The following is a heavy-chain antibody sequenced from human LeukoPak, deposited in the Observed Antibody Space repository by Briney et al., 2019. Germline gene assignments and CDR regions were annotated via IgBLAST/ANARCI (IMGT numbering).Heavy chain of an antibody. J-gene: IGHJ4*02. CDR3: ARSPYCSSTSCYPFDY. D-gene: IGHD2-2*01. CDR2: ISAYNGNT. CDR1: GYTFTSYG. V-gene: IGHV1-18*01. Sequence: ASVKVSCKASGYTFTSYGISWVRQAPGQGLEWMGWISAYNGNTNYAQKLQGRVTMTTDTSTSTAYMELRSLRSDDTAVYYCARSPYCSSTSCYPFDYWGQGTLVTVSS.